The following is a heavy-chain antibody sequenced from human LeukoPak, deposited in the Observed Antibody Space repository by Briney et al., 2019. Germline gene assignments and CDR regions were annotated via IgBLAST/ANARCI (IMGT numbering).Heavy chain of an antibody. Sequence: GGSLRLSCAASGFTFSSYAMSWVRQAPGKGLKWVSAISGSGGSTYYADSVKGRFTISRDNSKNTLYLQMNSLRAEDTAVYYCARVIAPWYYYYMDVWGKGTTATVSS. V-gene: IGHV3-23*01. CDR2: ISGSGGST. D-gene: IGHD2/OR15-2a*01. CDR3: ARVIAPWYYYYMDV. CDR1: GFTFSSYA. J-gene: IGHJ6*03.